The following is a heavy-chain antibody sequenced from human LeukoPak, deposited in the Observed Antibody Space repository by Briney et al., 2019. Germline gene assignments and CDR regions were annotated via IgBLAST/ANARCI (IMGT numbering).Heavy chain of an antibody. CDR1: GFTFNNYA. V-gene: IGHV3-23*01. CDR2: ISGSGGTT. Sequence: GGSLRLSCAASGFTFNNYAMSWVRQAPGKGLEWVSAISGSGGTTYYADSVKGRFTFSRDNSKNTLYLQMNSLRAEDTAVYYCARDLPDSSGSDAFDIWGQGTMVTVSS. J-gene: IGHJ3*02. CDR3: ARDLPDSSGSDAFDI. D-gene: IGHD3-22*01.